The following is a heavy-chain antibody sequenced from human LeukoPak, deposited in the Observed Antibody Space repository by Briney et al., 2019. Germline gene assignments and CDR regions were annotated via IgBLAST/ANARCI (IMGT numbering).Heavy chain of an antibody. D-gene: IGHD5-24*01. V-gene: IGHV3-21*01. CDR3: ARDKGGYKDFDY. CDR2: ISSSSSYI. CDR1: GFTFRSYS. J-gene: IGHJ4*02. Sequence: GGSLRLSCAASGFTFRSYSMNWGREAPGNRLEWVSSISSSSSYIYYADSVKGRFTISRDNANNSLYLQMNSLRAEDTAVYYCARDKGGYKDFDYWGQGTLVTVSS.